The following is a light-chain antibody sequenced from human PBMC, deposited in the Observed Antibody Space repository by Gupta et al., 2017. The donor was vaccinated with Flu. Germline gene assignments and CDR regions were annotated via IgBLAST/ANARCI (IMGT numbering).Light chain of an antibody. V-gene: IGKV3-11*01. J-gene: IGKJ5*01. CDR1: QSVGSY. CDR2: DAS. Sequence: EIVLTQFPATVSLSPGERATLSCRASQSVGSYLQWYQQKPGQAPRLLIYDASNRATGIPARFSGSGSGTDFTLTISSLEPEDFAVYYCQQRSNWPPITFGQGTRVEIK. CDR3: QQRSNWPPIT.